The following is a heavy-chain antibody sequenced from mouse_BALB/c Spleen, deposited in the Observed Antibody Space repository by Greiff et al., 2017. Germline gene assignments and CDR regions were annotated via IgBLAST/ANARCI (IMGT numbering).Heavy chain of an antibody. D-gene: IGHD2-1*01. Sequence: DVMLVESGGGLVKPGGSLKLSCAASGFTFSSYAMSWVRQTPEKRLEWVASISSGGSTYYPDSVKGRFTISRDNARNILYLQMSSLRSEDTAMYYCARVDYGNTRGFAYWGQGTLVTVSA. V-gene: IGHV5-6-5*01. CDR2: ISSGGST. J-gene: IGHJ3*01. CDR1: GFTFSSYA. CDR3: ARVDYGNTRGFAY.